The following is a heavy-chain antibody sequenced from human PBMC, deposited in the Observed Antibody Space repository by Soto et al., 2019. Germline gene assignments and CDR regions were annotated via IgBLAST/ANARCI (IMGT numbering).Heavy chain of an antibody. J-gene: IGHJ6*02. CDR1: GYSISSGHS. CDR3: ATLPRLDGMDV. V-gene: IGHV4-38-2*01. Sequence: SETLSLTCAVSGYSISSGHSLGWIRQPPGKGLEWIGSIFHTGSTYYNPSLKSRVTLSVDTSKNQFSLKLSSVTAADTAVYFCATLPRLDGMDVWGQGTTVTVSS. D-gene: IGHD6-25*01. CDR2: IFHTGST.